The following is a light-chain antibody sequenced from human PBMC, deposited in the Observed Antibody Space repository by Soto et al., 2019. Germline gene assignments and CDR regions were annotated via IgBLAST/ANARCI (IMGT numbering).Light chain of an antibody. CDR2: GAS. CDR3: QEYGSSP. CDR1: QSGSSSY. J-gene: IGKJ4*01. V-gene: IGKV3-20*01. Sequence: EIALTQSPGTLSLSPGEIATLSCRASQSGSSSYLAWYQQKPGQALRLLIYGASTSATGIPDRFSGSGSGTDFTLTISRLEPDNFTVYYCQEYGSSPFGGGTKVEIK.